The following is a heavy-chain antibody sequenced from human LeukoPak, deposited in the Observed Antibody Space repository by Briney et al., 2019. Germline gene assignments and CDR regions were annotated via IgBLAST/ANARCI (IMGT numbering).Heavy chain of an antibody. CDR2: FDPEDGET. J-gene: IGHJ4*02. CDR1: GYTLTELS. CDR3: ATAYSGSYVGYFDY. V-gene: IGHV1-24*01. Sequence: GASVRVSCKVSGYTLTELSMHWVRQAPGKGLEWMGGFDPEDGETIYAQKFQGRVTMTEDTSTDTAYMELSSLRSGDTAVYYCATAYSGSYVGYFDYWGQGTLVTVSS. D-gene: IGHD1-26*01.